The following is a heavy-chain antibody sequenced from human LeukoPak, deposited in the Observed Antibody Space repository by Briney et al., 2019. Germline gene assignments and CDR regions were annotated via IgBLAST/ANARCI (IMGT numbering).Heavy chain of an antibody. J-gene: IGHJ4*02. CDR1: GFTFNRYW. CDR2: INYDGSKT. Sequence: PGGSLRLSCAASGFTFNRYWMHWVRQVPGKGLVWVSRINYDGSKTNYADSVQGRFTISRDNAMNTLFLQMNSLRAEDTAVYYCARTPYYDEGNFYRHFDCWGQGALVTVSS. CDR3: ARTPYYDEGNFYRHFDC. V-gene: IGHV3-74*01. D-gene: IGHD3-16*01.